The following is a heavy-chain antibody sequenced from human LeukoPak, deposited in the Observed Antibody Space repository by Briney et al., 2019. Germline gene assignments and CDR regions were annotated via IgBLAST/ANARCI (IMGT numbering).Heavy chain of an antibody. CDR2: IYSGGSI. CDR3: ARYYYDSSGYYYYYFQH. CDR1: GFTVSSNY. V-gene: IGHV3-66*01. J-gene: IGHJ1*01. Sequence: GGSLRLSCAASGFTVSSNYMSWVRQAPGKGLEWVSVIYSGGSIYYADSVKGRFTISRDNSKNTLYLQMNSLRAEDTAVYYCARYYYDSSGYYYYYFQHWGQGTLVTVSS. D-gene: IGHD3-22*01.